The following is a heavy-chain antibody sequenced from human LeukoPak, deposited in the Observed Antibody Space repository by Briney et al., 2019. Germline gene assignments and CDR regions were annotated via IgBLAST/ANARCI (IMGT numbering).Heavy chain of an antibody. D-gene: IGHD3-9*01. J-gene: IGHJ4*02. CDR3: ATPRKGDWLYYFDY. CDR1: GYTLTELS. CDR2: FDPEDGET. V-gene: IGHV1-24*01. Sequence: GAPVKVSCKGSGYTLTELSMHWVRQAPGKGLEWMGGFDPEDGETIYAQKFQGRVTMTEDTSTDTAYMELSSLRSEDTAVYYCATPRKGDWLYYFDYWGQGTLVTVSS.